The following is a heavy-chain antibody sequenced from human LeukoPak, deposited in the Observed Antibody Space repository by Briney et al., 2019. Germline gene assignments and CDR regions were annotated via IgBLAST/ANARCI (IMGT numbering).Heavy chain of an antibody. V-gene: IGHV3-7*04. CDR1: GFTFSNYW. CDR2: INQDGSEK. CDR3: ARTLRIVGDEDAFDI. D-gene: IGHD1-26*01. J-gene: IGHJ3*02. Sequence: GGSLRLSCAVSGFTFSNYWMTWVRQAPGKGLQWVANINQDGSEKYYVDSVKGRFTISRDNAKNSLYLQMNSLRAEDTAVYYCARTLRIVGDEDAFDIWGQGTMVTVSS.